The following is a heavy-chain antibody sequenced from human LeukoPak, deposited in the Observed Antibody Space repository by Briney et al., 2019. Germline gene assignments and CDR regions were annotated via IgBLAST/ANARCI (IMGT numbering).Heavy chain of an antibody. D-gene: IGHD2-15*01. J-gene: IGHJ4*02. Sequence: GGSLRLSCAASGFTFTSYSMNWVRQAPGKGLEWVSTISGGGGSTYYADSVKGRFTISRDNAKNSLYLQMNSLRAEDTAVYYCARDLGGSCHNWGQGTLVTVSS. CDR2: ISGGGGST. V-gene: IGHV3-21*01. CDR3: ARDLGGSCHN. CDR1: GFTFTSYS.